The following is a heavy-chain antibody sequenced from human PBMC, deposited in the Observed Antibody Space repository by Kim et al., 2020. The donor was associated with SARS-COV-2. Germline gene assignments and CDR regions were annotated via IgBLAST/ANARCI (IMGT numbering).Heavy chain of an antibody. CDR3: ARGKLGIAYSY. CDR1: SGSISSGGYY. D-gene: IGHD6-13*01. J-gene: IGHJ4*02. V-gene: IGHV4-31*03. Sequence: SETLSLTCTVSSGSISSGGYYWSWIRQHPGKGLEWIGYIYYSGSTYYNPSLKSRVTISVDTSKNQFSLKLSSVTAADTAVYYCARGKLGIAYSYWGQGTLVTVSS. CDR2: IYYSGST.